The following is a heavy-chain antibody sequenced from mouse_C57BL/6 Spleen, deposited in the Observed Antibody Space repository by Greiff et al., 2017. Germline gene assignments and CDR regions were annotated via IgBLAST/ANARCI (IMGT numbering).Heavy chain of an antibody. CDR2: IYPGSGST. CDR3: AIEEYDYDPLDY. D-gene: IGHD2-4*01. Sequence: QVQLQQPGAELVKPGASVKMSCKASGYTFTSYWITWVKQRPGQGLEWIGDIYPGSGSTNYNEKFKSKATLTVDTSSSTAYMQLTSLTSEDSAVYFCAIEEYDYDPLDYWGQGTTLTVSS. V-gene: IGHV1-55*01. CDR1: GYTFTSYW. J-gene: IGHJ2*01.